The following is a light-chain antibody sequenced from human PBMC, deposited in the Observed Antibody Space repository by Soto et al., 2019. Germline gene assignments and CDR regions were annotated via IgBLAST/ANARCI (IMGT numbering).Light chain of an antibody. J-gene: IGLJ1*01. V-gene: IGLV2-14*01. CDR1: SSDVGGYNY. CDR2: EVN. Sequence: QSALTQPASVSGSPGQSITISCTGTSSDVGGYNYVSWYQQHPGKAPKVMIYEVNNRPSGVSNRFSGSKSGNTASLTISGLQAEDEADYYCSSYTSSSTLYVFGTGTKLTVL. CDR3: SSYTSSSTLYV.